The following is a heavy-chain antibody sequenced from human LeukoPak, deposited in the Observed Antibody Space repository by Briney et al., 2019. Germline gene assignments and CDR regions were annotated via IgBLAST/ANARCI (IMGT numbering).Heavy chain of an antibody. V-gene: IGHV4-34*01. CDR3: ARFGSGWYYFDH. Sequence: SETLSLTCAVYGGSFSGYYWGWIRQPPGKGLEWIGEINHSGSTNYNPSLKSRVTISVDTSKNQFSLKLSSVTAADTAVYYCARFGSGWYYFDHWGQGTLVTVSS. J-gene: IGHJ4*02. D-gene: IGHD6-19*01. CDR1: GGSFSGYY. CDR2: INHSGST.